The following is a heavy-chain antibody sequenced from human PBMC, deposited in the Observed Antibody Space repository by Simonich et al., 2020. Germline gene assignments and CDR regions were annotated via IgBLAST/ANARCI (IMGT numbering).Heavy chain of an antibody. CDR2: ISADKCNT. V-gene: IGHV1-18*01. CDR3: ARDQGGRAAAATDY. D-gene: IGHD6-13*01. J-gene: IGHJ4*02. CDR1: GYTFTSYG. Sequence: QVQLVQSGAEVKKPGASVKVSCKASGYTFTSYGSSWGRQAPGQVLGGRGWISADKCNTNYSQKLQGRVTMTTDTSTSTAYMELRSLRSDDTAVYYCARDQGGRAAAATDYWGQGTLVTVSS.